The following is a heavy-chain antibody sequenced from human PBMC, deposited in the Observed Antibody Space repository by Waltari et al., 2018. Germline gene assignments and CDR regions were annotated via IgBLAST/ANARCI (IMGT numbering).Heavy chain of an antibody. V-gene: IGHV7-4-1*02. CDR2: INTNTGNP. D-gene: IGHD2-2*01. CDR1: GYTFTSYA. J-gene: IGHJ4*02. CDR3: ARSQDIVVVPAGGIFDY. Sequence: QVQLVQSGSELKKPGASVKVSCKASGYTFTSYAMNWVRQAPGQGLEWMGWINTNTGNPTYAQGFTGRFVFSLDTSVSTAYLQISSLKAEDTAVYYCARSQDIVVVPAGGIFDYWGQGTLVTVSS.